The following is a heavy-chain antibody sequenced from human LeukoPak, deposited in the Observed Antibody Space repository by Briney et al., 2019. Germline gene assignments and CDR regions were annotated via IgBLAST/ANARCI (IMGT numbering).Heavy chain of an antibody. CDR2: ISGSGGST. J-gene: IGHJ4*02. V-gene: IGHV3-23*01. CDR3: VKDGHMVSGWYYFDY. Sequence: PGGSLRRSCAASGFTFSSYPMSWVPQAPGQGLEWVSGISGSGGSTYYADSVKGRFTISRDNSKNTLYLQMNSLRAEDTAVYYCVKDGHMVSGWYYFDYWGQGTLVTVSS. CDR1: GFTFSSYP. D-gene: IGHD6-19*01.